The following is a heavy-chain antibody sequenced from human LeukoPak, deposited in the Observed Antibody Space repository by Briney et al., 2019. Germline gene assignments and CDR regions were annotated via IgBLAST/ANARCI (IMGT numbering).Heavy chain of an antibody. CDR2: ISNDGSKK. CDR3: SQRESVGYYYYYMDV. Sequence: PGGSLRLSCAASGFTFSRYAFHWVRQAPGKGLEWVAVISNDGSKKDYADSVKGRFTISRDNSKNTLYLQMNSLRAEDTAVYYCSQRESVGYYYYYMDVWGKGTTVTVSS. V-gene: IGHV3-30*04. J-gene: IGHJ6*03. CDR1: GFTFSRYA. D-gene: IGHD5/OR15-5a*01.